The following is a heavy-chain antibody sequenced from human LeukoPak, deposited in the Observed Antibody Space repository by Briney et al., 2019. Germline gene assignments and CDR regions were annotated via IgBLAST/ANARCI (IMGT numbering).Heavy chain of an antibody. Sequence: GASVKVSCKASGYTFTSYGISWVRQAPGQGLEWMGWINTYNGNTNYAQKLQGRVTMTTDTSATTPYMELRSLRSDDTAVYYCARTPLYCSSSSCYEEYYYMDVWGKGTTVTVSS. J-gene: IGHJ6*03. CDR3: ARTPLYCSSSSCYEEYYYMDV. CDR2: INTYNGNT. D-gene: IGHD2-2*01. V-gene: IGHV1-18*01. CDR1: GYTFTSYG.